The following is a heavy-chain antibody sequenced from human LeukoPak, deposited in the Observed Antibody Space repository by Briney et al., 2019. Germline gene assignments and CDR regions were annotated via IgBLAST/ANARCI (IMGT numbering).Heavy chain of an antibody. V-gene: IGHV4-34*01. CDR1: GGSFSGYY. Sequence: SETLSLTCAVYGGSFSGYYWSWIRQPPGKGLEWIGEINHSGSTNYNPSLKSRVTISVDTSKNQSSLKLSSVTAADAAVYYCARGHVVGAHTFDYWGQGTLVTVSS. CDR2: INHSGST. CDR3: ARGHVVGAHTFDY. D-gene: IGHD1-26*01. J-gene: IGHJ4*02.